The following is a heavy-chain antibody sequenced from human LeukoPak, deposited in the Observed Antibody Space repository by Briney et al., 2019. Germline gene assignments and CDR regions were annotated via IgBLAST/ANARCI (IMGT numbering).Heavy chain of an antibody. Sequence: PSETLSLTCAVYGEMLNDFYWSWIRQSPGKGLEWIGEINHSGSINSNPSLKSRLSLSVDTSRSQLHLRLASLTAADTAVYYCARRGRDSNWFPTTLDYWGQGALVSVSS. V-gene: IGHV4-34*01. J-gene: IGHJ4*02. CDR2: INHSGSI. D-gene: IGHD4-17*01. CDR3: ARRGRDSNWFPTTLDY. CDR1: GEMLNDFY.